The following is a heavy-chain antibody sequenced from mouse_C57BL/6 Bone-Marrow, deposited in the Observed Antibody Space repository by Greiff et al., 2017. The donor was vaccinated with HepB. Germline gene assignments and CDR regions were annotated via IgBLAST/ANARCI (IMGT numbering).Heavy chain of an antibody. V-gene: IGHV1-82*01. J-gene: IGHJ2*01. CDR2: IYPGDGDT. Sequence: VHLVESGPELVKPGASVKISCKASGYAFSSSWMNWVKQRPGKGLEWIGRIYPGDGDTNYNGKFKGKATLTADKSSSTAYMQLSSLTSEDSAVYFCARGREGDPYYFDYWGQGTTLTVSS. CDR3: ARGREGDPYYFDY. CDR1: GYAFSSSW.